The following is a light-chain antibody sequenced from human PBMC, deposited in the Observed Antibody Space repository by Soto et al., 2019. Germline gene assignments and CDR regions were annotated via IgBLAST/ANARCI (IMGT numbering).Light chain of an antibody. CDR3: QQSYNTPPT. Sequence: DIQMTHSPSSLSASVGDRVTITCRASQSISSYLDWYQQKPGKAPKLLIYDASSLESGVPSRFSGSGSGTDFTLTISSLQPEDFATYYCQQSYNTPPTFGQGTKVDIK. CDR2: DAS. J-gene: IGKJ1*01. V-gene: IGKV1-39*01. CDR1: QSISSY.